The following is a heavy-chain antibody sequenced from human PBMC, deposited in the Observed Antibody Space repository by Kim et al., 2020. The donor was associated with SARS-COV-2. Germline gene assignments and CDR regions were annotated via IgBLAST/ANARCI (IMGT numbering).Heavy chain of an antibody. J-gene: IGHJ4*02. Sequence: GSERQYVDSVKGRFTMSRDNTKNSVYLQMNSLRVEDTAVYYCARRRGPDYWGQGILVTVSS. V-gene: IGHV3-7*04. CDR3: ARRRGPDY. CDR2: GSER.